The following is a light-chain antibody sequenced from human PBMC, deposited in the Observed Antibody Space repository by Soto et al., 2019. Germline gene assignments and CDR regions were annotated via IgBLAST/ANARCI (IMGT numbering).Light chain of an antibody. CDR1: AGTVSSAQY. CDR2: DTI. Sequence: QTVVTQEPSVTVSPGGTVTLTCASSAGTVSSAQYPYWIQQKAGQAPRTLIYDTIHKHSWTPARFSGSLLGGKAALPLSGAKPEDEADYYCFLTYTVFRVFGGGPKLPVL. V-gene: IGLV7-46*01. CDR3: FLTYTVFRV. J-gene: IGLJ3*02.